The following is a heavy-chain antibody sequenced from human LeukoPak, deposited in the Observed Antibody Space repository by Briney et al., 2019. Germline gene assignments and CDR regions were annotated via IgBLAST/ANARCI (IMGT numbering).Heavy chain of an antibody. Sequence: GESLKISCKASGYSFTNYWMYWVRQAPGKGLVWVSRINSDGSSTIYADSVKGRFTISRDNAKNTLYLQMNSLRAEDTAVYYCARGYSTGWSDYWGQGTLVTVSS. CDR1: GYSFTNYW. V-gene: IGHV3-74*01. J-gene: IGHJ4*02. CDR2: INSDGSST. D-gene: IGHD6-19*01. CDR3: ARGYSTGWSDY.